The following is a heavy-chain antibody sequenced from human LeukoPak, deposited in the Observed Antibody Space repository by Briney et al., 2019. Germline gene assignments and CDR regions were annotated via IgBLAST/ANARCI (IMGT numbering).Heavy chain of an antibody. CDR1: GYTFTDYY. J-gene: IGHJ4*02. V-gene: IGHV1-2*02. CDR2: INPNSGGT. CDR3: ARYHCSSTSCYYDPAGYFDY. D-gene: IGHD2-2*01. Sequence: SVKVSCKGSGYTFTDYYMHWVRQAPGQGLEWMGWINPNSGGTNYAQKFHGRVTMTRDTSISTAYMELSRLRSDDTAVYYCARYHCSSTSCYYDPAGYFDYWGQGTLVTVSS.